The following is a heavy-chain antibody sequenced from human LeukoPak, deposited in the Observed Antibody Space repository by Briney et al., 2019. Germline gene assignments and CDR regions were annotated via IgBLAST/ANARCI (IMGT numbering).Heavy chain of an antibody. V-gene: IGHV3-33*01. CDR3: ARDSCSSTSCYGMDV. CDR2: IWYDGSNK. D-gene: IGHD2-2*01. CDR1: GLTFSSYG. J-gene: IGHJ6*02. Sequence: GGSLRLSCAASGLTFSSYGMHWVRQAPGKGLEWVAVIWYDGSNKYYADSVKGRFTISRDNSKNTLYLQMNSLRAEDTAVYYCARDSCSSTSCYGMDVWGQGTTVTVSS.